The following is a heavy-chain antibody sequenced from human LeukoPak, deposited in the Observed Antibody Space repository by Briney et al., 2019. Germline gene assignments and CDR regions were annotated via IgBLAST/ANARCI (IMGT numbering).Heavy chain of an antibody. CDR1: GFTFSSYA. J-gene: IGHJ4*02. D-gene: IGHD4-11*01. Sequence: GGSLRLSCAASGFTFSSYAMSWVRQAPGKELEWVSGISGSGGTTYYADSVKGRFTISRDNSKNTLYLQMNSLRAEDTAVYYCAKGSPNYSNRFDYWGQGTLVTVSS. V-gene: IGHV3-23*01. CDR2: ISGSGGTT. CDR3: AKGSPNYSNRFDY.